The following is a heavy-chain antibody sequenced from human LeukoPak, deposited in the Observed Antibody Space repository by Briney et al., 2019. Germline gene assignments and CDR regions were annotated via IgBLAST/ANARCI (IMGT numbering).Heavy chain of an antibody. CDR1: GYTFTGYY. CDR3: AREVVVAATGFDY. D-gene: IGHD2-15*01. J-gene: IGHJ4*02. Sequence: ASVKVSCKASGYTFTGYYMHWVRQAPGQGLAWMGWINPNSGGTNYAQKFQGRVTMTRDTSISTAHMELSRLRSDDTAVYYCAREVVVAATGFDYWGQGTLVTVSS. CDR2: INPNSGGT. V-gene: IGHV1-2*02.